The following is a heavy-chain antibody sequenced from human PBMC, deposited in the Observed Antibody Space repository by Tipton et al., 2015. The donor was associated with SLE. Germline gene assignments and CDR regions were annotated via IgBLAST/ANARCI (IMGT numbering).Heavy chain of an antibody. Sequence: SLRFSCAASGFTFSSYSMNWVRQAPGKWLEWVSYISSSSSTIYYADSVKGRFTISRDNAKNSLYLQMNSLRAEDTAVYYCARLSGSGWYDYYYFMDVWGKGTTVTVSS. CDR2: ISSSSSTI. CDR3: ARLSGSGWYDYYYFMDV. J-gene: IGHJ6*03. V-gene: IGHV3-48*01. D-gene: IGHD6-19*01. CDR1: GFTFSSYS.